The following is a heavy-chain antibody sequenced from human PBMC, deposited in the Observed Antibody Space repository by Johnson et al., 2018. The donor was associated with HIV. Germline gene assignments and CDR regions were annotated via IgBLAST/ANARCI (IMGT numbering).Heavy chain of an antibody. Sequence: VQLVESGGGVVQPGRSLRLSCAASGFTFSSYTMYWVRQAPGKGLEWVSIISSSGRTIYYVDSVKGRFTISRDNAKNSLYLQMNSLRAEDTAVYYCVREEGNDILTRGDAFDIWGQVTLVTVSS. CDR2: ISSSGRTI. V-gene: IGHV3-48*04. J-gene: IGHJ3*02. CDR1: GFTFSSYT. D-gene: IGHD3-9*01. CDR3: VREEGNDILTRGDAFDI.